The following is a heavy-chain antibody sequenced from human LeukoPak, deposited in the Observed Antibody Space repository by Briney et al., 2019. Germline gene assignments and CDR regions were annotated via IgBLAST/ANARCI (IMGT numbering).Heavy chain of an antibody. Sequence: SDPTLVNPTETLTLTCSFSGFSLSTGGVGVGWIRQPPGQALEWLALIYWNDDKSYNPSLRSRLTITKDTSKNHVVLTMTNMDPVDTATYFCAFDPDYGRAFFDSWGQGALVTVSS. CDR1: GFSLSTGGVG. V-gene: IGHV2-5*01. CDR3: AFDPDYGRAFFDS. J-gene: IGHJ4*02. D-gene: IGHD4-17*01. CDR2: IYWNDDK.